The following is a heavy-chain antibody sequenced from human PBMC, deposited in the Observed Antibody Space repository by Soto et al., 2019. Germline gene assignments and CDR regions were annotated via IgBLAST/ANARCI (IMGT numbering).Heavy chain of an antibody. CDR1: GFSFSDYA. CDR3: AKGRAITVYGVDILFDY. CDR2: ISGSGDNT. D-gene: IGHD3-3*01. Sequence: GGSLRLSCKASGFSFSDYAMTWVRQAPGKGLEWVSVISGSGDNTFYAASVKGRFATSRDNSKNVLYLQMNSLSADDAAVYFCAKGRAITVYGVDILFDYWGRGTLVTVSS. J-gene: IGHJ4*01. V-gene: IGHV3-23*01.